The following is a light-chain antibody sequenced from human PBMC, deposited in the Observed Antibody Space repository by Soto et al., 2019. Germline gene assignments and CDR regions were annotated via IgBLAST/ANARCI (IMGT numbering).Light chain of an antibody. V-gene: IGKV2-30*01. Sequence: DVVMTQSTLSLPVTLGQPASISCRSSQSLVYTDGNTYLSWFQQRPGQSPRRLIYRVSNRDSGVPDRFSGSGSGTDFTLKISRVEAEDVGVYYCMQGTHWPLTFGGGTKVDIK. J-gene: IGKJ4*01. CDR1: QSLVYTDGNTY. CDR3: MQGTHWPLT. CDR2: RVS.